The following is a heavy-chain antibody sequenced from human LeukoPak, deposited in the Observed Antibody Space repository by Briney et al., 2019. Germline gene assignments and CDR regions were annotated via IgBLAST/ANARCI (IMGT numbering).Heavy chain of an antibody. D-gene: IGHD6-19*01. CDR2: INPNSGGT. Sequence: ASVKVSCKASGYTFTGYYMHWVRQAPGQGLEWMGRINPNSGGTNYAQKFQGRVTMTRNTSISTAYMELSSLRSEDTAVYYCARAVAVARYDYWGQGTLVTVSS. CDR1: GYTFTGYY. CDR3: ARAVAVARYDY. V-gene: IGHV1-2*06. J-gene: IGHJ4*02.